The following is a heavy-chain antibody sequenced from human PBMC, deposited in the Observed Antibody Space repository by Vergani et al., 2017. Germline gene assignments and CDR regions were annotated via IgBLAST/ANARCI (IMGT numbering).Heavy chain of an antibody. D-gene: IGHD6-19*01. CDR1: GFTVSSNH. CDR2: IYSGGST. J-gene: IGHJ4*02. CDR3: AREDGWQWLIN. V-gene: IGHV3-66*02. Sequence: EVQLLESGGDLVQPGGSLRLSCAASGFTVSSNHMSWVRQAPGKGLEWVSVIYSGGSTYYADSVKGRFTITRDNSKNTLYLQMNSLRAEDTAVYYCAREDGWQWLINWGQGTRVTVSS.